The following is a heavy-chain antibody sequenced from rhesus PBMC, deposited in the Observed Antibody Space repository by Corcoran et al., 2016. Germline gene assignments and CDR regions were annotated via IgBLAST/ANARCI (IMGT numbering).Heavy chain of an antibody. CDR3: SRQDTDCFDY. D-gene: IGHD5-24*01. CDR1: GFTFSSYG. CDR2: ISSASSYI. V-gene: IGHV3S16*01. J-gene: IGHJ4*01. Sequence: EVQLVESGGGLVQPGGSLRLSCAASGFTFSSYGMSWVRQAPGKGLEGGSPISSASSYIYYADSVKGRFTISRDNAKNSLSLQMNSLRAEDTAVYYCSRQDTDCFDYWGQGVLVTVSS.